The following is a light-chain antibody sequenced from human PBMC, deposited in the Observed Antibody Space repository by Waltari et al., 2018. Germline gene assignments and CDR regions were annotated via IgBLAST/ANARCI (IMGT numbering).Light chain of an antibody. J-gene: IGKJ3*01. CDR3: QQLDSYPVT. Sequence: DVQLTQSPSFLSASVRDRVTITCRASQGIGSYLAWYHQKPGKAPKLLIYAASTLQSGVPSRFSGSGSGTEFTLTSSSLQPGDFATYFCQQLDSYPVTFGPGTKVDIK. V-gene: IGKV1-9*01. CDR1: QGIGSY. CDR2: AAS.